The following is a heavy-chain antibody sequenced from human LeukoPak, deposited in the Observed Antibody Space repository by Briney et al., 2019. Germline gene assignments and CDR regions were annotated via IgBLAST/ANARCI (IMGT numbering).Heavy chain of an antibody. Sequence: GGSLRLSCAASGFTFSSYGMSWVRQAPGKGLEWVSAISGSGGSTYYADSVKGRFTIYRDNSKNTLYLQMNSLRDGDTAVYYCARDPGYRGESGWFDPWGQGTLVTVSS. V-gene: IGHV3-23*01. CDR3: ARDPGYRGESGWFDP. CDR1: GFTFSSYG. D-gene: IGHD5-18*01. CDR2: ISGSGGST. J-gene: IGHJ5*02.